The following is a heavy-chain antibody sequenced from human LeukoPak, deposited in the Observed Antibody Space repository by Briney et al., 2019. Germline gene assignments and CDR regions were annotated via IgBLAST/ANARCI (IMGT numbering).Heavy chain of an antibody. Sequence: SETLSLTCTVSGGSISSSSYYWGWNRQPPGKGLEWIGSIYYSGSTYYNPSLKSRVTISVDTSKNQFSLKLSSVTAADTAVYYCARQLAVAGREPQHWGQGTLVTVSS. J-gene: IGHJ1*01. V-gene: IGHV4-39*01. CDR2: IYYSGST. CDR3: ARQLAVAGREPQH. CDR1: GGSISSSSYY. D-gene: IGHD6-19*01.